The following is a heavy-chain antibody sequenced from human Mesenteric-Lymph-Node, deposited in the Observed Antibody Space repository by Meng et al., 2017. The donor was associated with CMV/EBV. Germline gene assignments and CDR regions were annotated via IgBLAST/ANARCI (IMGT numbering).Heavy chain of an antibody. Sequence: GGSLRLSCAASGFTFSSHGMHWVRQAPGKGLEWVAFIRYDGSNKYYADSVKGRFTISRDNSKNTRYLQMNSRRAEDTAVYDCAKEGGGRAYAYYGMDVWGQGTTVTVSS. CDR2: IRYDGSNK. V-gene: IGHV3-30*02. CDR3: AKEGGGRAYAYYGMDV. D-gene: IGHD3-16*01. J-gene: IGHJ6*02. CDR1: GFTFSSHG.